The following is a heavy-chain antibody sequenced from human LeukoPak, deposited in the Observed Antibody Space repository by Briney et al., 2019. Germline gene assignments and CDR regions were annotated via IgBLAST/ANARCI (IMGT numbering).Heavy chain of an antibody. J-gene: IGHJ4*02. Sequence: GGSLRLSCAAPGFTFTSYAMSWVRQAPGKGLGWVSAISGSGGSTYYADSVKGRFTISRDNSKNTLYLQMNSLRAEDTAVYYCAKQRQQLAHFFDYWGQGTLVTVSS. V-gene: IGHV3-23*01. CDR1: GFTFTSYA. D-gene: IGHD6-13*01. CDR2: ISGSGGST. CDR3: AKQRQQLAHFFDY.